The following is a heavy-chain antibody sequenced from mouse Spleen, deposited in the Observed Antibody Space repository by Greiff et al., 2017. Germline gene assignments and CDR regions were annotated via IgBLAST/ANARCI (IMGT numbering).Heavy chain of an antibody. CDR1: GYTFTSYG. CDR3: ARENYYGSIYAMDY. CDR2: IYPRSGNT. J-gene: IGHJ4*01. D-gene: IGHD1-1*01. V-gene: IGHV1-81*01. Sequence: QVQLQQSGAELARPGASVKLSCKASGYTFTSYGISWVKQRTGQGLEWIGEIYPRSGNTYYNEKFKGKATLTADKSSSTAYMELRSLTSEDSAVYFCARENYYGSIYAMDYWGQGTSVTVSS.